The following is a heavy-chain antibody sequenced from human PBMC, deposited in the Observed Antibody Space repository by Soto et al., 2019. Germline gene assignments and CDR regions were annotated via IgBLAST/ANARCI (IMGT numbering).Heavy chain of an antibody. CDR3: AIGTGLRYYPEY. J-gene: IGHJ4*02. CDR2: IYPSDSDT. CDR1: GYSFTSYW. V-gene: IGHV5-51*01. D-gene: IGHD1-26*01. Sequence: LGESLKISCQGSGYSFTSYWIGWVRQMPGKGLEWMGLIYPSDSDTRYSPSFQGQVTFSADRSINTGYLQWPTLKASDTAIYYCAIGTGLRYYPEYWGQGTLVTVSS.